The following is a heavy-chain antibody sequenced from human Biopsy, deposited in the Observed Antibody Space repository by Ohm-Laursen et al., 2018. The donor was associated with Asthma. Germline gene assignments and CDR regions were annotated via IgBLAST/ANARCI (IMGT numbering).Heavy chain of an antibody. D-gene: IGHD2-15*01. CDR1: GFSFSHYT. CDR3: LKFAMDKLPHDPVFDI. Sequence: SLRLSCTASGFSFSHYTLHWVRQPPGKGLQYVASILSDGGSTHYADSVKGRFIISRDNSRETLYLQMGSLRPEDTAIYYCLKFAMDKLPHDPVFDIWGQGTTVTVSS. CDR2: ILSDGGST. V-gene: IGHV3-64D*08. J-gene: IGHJ3*02.